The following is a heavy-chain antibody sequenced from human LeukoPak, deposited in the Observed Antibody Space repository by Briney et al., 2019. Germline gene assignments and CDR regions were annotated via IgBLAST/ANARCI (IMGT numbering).Heavy chain of an antibody. J-gene: IGHJ4*02. Sequence: STYYADSVKGRFTISRDNSKNTLYLQMNSLRAEDTALYYCAKGLETESRLDSWGQGTLVTVSS. CDR3: AKGLETESRLDS. D-gene: IGHD1-1*01. CDR2: ST. V-gene: IGHV3-23*01.